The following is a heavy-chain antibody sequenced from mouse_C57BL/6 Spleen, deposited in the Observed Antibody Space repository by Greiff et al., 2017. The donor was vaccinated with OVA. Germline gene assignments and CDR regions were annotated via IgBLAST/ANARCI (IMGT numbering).Heavy chain of an antibody. V-gene: IGHV1-76*01. CDR1: GYTFTDYY. J-gene: IGHJ4*01. CDR2: IYPGSGNT. CDR3: ARDYYGSSYAMDY. D-gene: IGHD1-1*01. Sequence: VQLQQSGAELVRPGASVKLSRKASGYTFTDYYINWVKQRPGQGLEWIARIYPGSGNTYYNEKFKGKATLTAEKSSSTAYMQLSSLTSEDSAVYFCARDYYGSSYAMDYWGQGTSVTVSS.